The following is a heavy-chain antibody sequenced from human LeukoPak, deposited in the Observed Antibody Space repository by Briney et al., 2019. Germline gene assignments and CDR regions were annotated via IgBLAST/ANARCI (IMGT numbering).Heavy chain of an antibody. V-gene: IGHV3-23*01. CDR3: TRGQSSGYSSGDY. CDR1: GFTFSSYA. J-gene: IGHJ4*02. D-gene: IGHD3-22*01. CDR2: ISSSGGTT. Sequence: GGSLRLSCAASGFTFSSYAMSWVRQAPGKGLEWVSGISSSGGTTYHADSVKGRFTISRDNSKNTLYLQMNSLRAEDTAVYYCTRGQSSGYSSGDYWGQGTLVTVSS.